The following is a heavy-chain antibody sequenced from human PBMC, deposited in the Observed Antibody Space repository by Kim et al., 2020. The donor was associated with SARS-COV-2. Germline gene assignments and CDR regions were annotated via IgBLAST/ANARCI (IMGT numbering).Heavy chain of an antibody. Sequence: LKSRVTISVDTSKSQFSLKLSSVTAADTAVYYCARVAYRSHPYYYGMDVWGQGTTGTVSS. CDR3: ARVAYRSHPYYYGMDV. J-gene: IGHJ6*02. V-gene: IGHV4-34*01. D-gene: IGHD4-4*01.